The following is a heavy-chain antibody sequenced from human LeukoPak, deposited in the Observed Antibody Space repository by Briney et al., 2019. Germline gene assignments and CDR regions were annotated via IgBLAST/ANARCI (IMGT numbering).Heavy chain of an antibody. CDR1: GFTFSNAW. CDR2: IKSKTDGGTT. V-gene: IGHV3-15*01. Sequence: PGGSLRLSCAASGFTFSNAWMSWVRQAPGKGLEWVGCIKSKTDGGTTDYAAPVKGRFTISRDDSKNTLYLQMNSLKTEDTAVYYCTTDGYCSGGSCYDRWGQGALVALCS. CDR3: TTDGYCSGGSCYDR. D-gene: IGHD2-15*01. J-gene: IGHJ4*02.